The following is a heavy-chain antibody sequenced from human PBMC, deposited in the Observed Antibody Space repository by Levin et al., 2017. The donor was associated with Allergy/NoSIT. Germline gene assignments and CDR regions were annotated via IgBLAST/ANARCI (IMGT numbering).Heavy chain of an antibody. V-gene: IGHV3-74*01. Sequence: GGSLRLSCVASGFTFSSYWMHWVRQAPGKGLVWVSRIDSDGSSTNYADSVKGRFTFSRDNAENTLSLEMSSLRVEDTAVYYCARGRWSSGSYPDAFDTWGQGTMVTVSS. CDR3: ARGRWSSGSYPDAFDT. J-gene: IGHJ3*02. CDR2: IDSDGSST. CDR1: GFTFSSYW. D-gene: IGHD3-10*01.